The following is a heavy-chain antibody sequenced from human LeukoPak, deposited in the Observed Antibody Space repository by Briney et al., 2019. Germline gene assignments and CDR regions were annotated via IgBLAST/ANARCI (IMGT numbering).Heavy chain of an antibody. V-gene: IGHV1-18*01. D-gene: IGHD3-22*01. Sequence: ASVKVSCKVSGYTLTELSMHWVRQAPGKGLEWMGWISAYNGNTNYEQKLQGRVTMTTDTSTSTAYMELRSLRSDDTAVYYCASLKNSYDSSGYLVTDAFDIWGQGTMVTVSS. CDR3: ASLKNSYDSSGYLVTDAFDI. CDR2: ISAYNGNT. CDR1: GYTLTELS. J-gene: IGHJ3*02.